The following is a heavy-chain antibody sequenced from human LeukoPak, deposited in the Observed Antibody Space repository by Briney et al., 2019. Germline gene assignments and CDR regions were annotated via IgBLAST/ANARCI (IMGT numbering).Heavy chain of an antibody. CDR3: ARVEEWLRYNWFDP. J-gene: IGHJ5*02. D-gene: IGHD3-3*01. CDR1: GFTVSSNY. CDR2: IYSGGST. Sequence: PGGSLRLSCAASGFTVSSNYMSWVRQAPGKGLEWVSVIYSGGSTYYADSVEGRFTFSRDNSKNTLYLQMNSLRAEDTAVYYCARVEEWLRYNWFDPWGQGTLVTVSS. V-gene: IGHV3-53*01.